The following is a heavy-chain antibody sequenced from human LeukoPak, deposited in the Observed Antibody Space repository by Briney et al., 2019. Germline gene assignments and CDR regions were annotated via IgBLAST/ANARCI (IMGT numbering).Heavy chain of an antibody. D-gene: IGHD3-9*01. V-gene: IGHV3-21*04. CDR3: AKVLRYFDWPISGGDAFDI. Sequence: GGSLRLSCAASGFTFSSYSMNWVRQAPGKGLEWVSSISSSSSYIYYADSVKGRFTISRDNSKNTLYLQMNSLRAEDTAVYYCAKVLRYFDWPISGGDAFDIWGQGTMVTVSS. J-gene: IGHJ3*02. CDR1: GFTFSSYS. CDR2: ISSSSSYI.